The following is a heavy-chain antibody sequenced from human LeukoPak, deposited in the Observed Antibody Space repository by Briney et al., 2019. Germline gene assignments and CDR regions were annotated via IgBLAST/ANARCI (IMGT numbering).Heavy chain of an antibody. V-gene: IGHV1-18*01. CDR1: GYTFNSYG. D-gene: IGHD1-26*01. CDR2: ISAYNGNA. CDR3: ARDFSGSYDS. J-gene: IGHJ5*01. Sequence: ASVKVSCKASGYTFNSYGISWVRQAPGQGLEWMGWISAYNGNANYAQKLQGRVTMTTDTSTSTAYMELSRLGSDDTAVYYCARDFSGSYDSWGQGTLVTVSS.